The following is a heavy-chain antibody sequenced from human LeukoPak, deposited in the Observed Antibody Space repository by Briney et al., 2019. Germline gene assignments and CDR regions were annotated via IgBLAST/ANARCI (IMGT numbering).Heavy chain of an antibody. J-gene: IGHJ4*02. CDR3: ARRRYHTHGYYPSRGRYFDY. V-gene: IGHV4-34*01. CDR2: INHSGTT. Sequence: PSETLSLTCAIDGGSFSGYYWGWIRHPPGEGLEWIGEINHSGTTNYNTSLKSRATLSVDTSTNQFSQKLSSVHAADTAVYYCARRRYHTHGYYPSRGRYFDYWGQGTLVTVSS. CDR1: GGSFSGYY. D-gene: IGHD3-22*01.